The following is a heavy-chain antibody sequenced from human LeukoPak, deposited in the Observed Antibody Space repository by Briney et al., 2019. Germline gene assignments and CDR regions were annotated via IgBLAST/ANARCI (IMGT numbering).Heavy chain of an antibody. J-gene: IGHJ4*02. CDR2: ISAYNGNT. Sequence: ASVKVSCKASGYTFTSYGISWVRQAPGQGLEWMGWISAYNGNTNYAQKFQGRVTMTRDTSTSTVYMELSSLRSEDTAVYYCARAPRGSSSGGTLDYWGQGTLVTVSS. CDR3: ARAPRGSSSGGTLDY. CDR1: GYTFTSYG. V-gene: IGHV1-18*01. D-gene: IGHD6-6*01.